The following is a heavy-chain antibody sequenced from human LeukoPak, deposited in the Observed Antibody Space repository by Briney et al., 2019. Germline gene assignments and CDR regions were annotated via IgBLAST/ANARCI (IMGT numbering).Heavy chain of an antibody. CDR3: ARARAGQAGVVIKTGAFDI. D-gene: IGHD3-3*01. V-gene: IGHV4-34*01. CDR2: INHSGST. Sequence: SETLSLTCAVYGGSFSGYYWSWVRQPPGKGLEWIGEINHSGSTNYNPSLKSRVTISVDTSKNQFSLKLSSVTAADTAVYYCARARAGQAGVVIKTGAFDIRGQGTRVTVST. J-gene: IGHJ3*02. CDR1: GGSFSGYY.